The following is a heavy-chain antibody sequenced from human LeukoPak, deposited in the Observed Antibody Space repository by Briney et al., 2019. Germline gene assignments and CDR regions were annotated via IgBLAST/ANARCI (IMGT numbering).Heavy chain of an antibody. J-gene: IGHJ5*02. CDR2: IIPIFGTA. CDR1: GGTFSSYA. V-gene: IGHV1-69*05. CDR3: AREGSVVGANWFDP. D-gene: IGHD1-26*01. Sequence: GASVKVSCKASGGTFSSYAISWVRQAPGQGLEWMGGIIPIFGTANYAQKFQGRVTITTDESTSTAYMELSSLRSEDTAVYYCAREGSVVGANWFDPWGQGTLVTVSS.